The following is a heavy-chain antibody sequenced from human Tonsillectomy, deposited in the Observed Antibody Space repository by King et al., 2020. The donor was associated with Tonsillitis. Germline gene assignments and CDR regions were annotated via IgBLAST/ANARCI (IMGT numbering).Heavy chain of an antibody. Sequence: VQLVQSGGGVVQPGRSLRLSCAASGFTFSNYGMHWVRQAPGKGLEWVALIAYDASYENYADSVKGRFAISRDNSKNTLYLEMNSLGVEDTSVYYCAKEGIALSDWYFDLWGRGTLVTVSS. CDR1: GFTFSNYG. D-gene: IGHD3-16*02. V-gene: IGHV3-30*18. J-gene: IGHJ2*01. CDR2: IAYDASYE. CDR3: AKEGIALSDWYFDL.